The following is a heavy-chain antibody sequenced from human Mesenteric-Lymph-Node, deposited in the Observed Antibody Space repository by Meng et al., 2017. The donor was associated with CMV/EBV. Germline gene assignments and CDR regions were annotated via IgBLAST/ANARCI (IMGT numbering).Heavy chain of an antibody. D-gene: IGHD1-1*01. J-gene: IGHJ4*02. V-gene: IGHV1-18*04. CDR2: ISAYNGST. CDR3: AVTNFDY. CDR1: GYTFVSYG. Sequence: SVKVSCKACGYTFVSYGISRGRQAPVQGLEWMGWISAYNGSTNNAQNLQGRVTMTTDTSTSTAYMELRYLRSDDTAVYYCAVTNFDYWGQGTLVTVSS.